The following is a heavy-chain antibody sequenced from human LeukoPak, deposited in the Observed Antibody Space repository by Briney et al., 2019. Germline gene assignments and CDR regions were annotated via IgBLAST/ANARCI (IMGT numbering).Heavy chain of an antibody. V-gene: IGHV3-30*02. CDR2: IRYDGSNK. J-gene: IGHJ4*02. D-gene: IGHD6-19*01. Sequence: GGSLRLSCAASGFTFSSYGMHWVRQAPGKGLEWVAFIRYDGSNKYYADSVKGRFTISRDNAKNTLYLQMNSLRAEDTAVYYCARVRIYSSGSILYWGQGTLVTVSS. CDR3: ARVRIYSSGSILY. CDR1: GFTFSSYG.